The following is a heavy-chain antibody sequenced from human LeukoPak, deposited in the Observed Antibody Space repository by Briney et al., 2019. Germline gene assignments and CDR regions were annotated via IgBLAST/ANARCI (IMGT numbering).Heavy chain of an antibody. Sequence: GGSLRLSCAASGFTFSSYGMHWVRQAPGKGLEWVAVISYDGSNKYYADSVKGRFTISRDNSKNTLYLQMNSLRAEDTAVYYCAKVGDWNCFDPWGQGTLVTVS. CDR1: GFTFSSYG. CDR3: AKVGDWNCFDP. D-gene: IGHD3-10*01. CDR2: ISYDGSNK. J-gene: IGHJ5*02. V-gene: IGHV3-30*18.